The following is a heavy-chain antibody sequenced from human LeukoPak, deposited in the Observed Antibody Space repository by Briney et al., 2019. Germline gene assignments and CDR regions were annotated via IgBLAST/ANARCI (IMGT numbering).Heavy chain of an antibody. V-gene: IGHV3-48*01. CDR1: GFTFSSYS. D-gene: IGHD4/OR15-4a*01. CDR2: ISTTSNTI. Sequence: GGSLRLSCAASGFTFSSYSMNWVSQAPGKGLEWVSFISTTSNTIYYADSVKGRFTISRDNAKNSLYLQMNSLRAEDTAVYYCARFRTNYYSDYWGQGTLVTVSS. J-gene: IGHJ4*02. CDR3: ARFRTNYYSDY.